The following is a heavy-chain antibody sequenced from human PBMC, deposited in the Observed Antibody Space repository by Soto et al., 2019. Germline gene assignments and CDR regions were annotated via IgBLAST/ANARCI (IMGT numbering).Heavy chain of an antibody. CDR2: ISWDGLAQ. V-gene: IGHV3-30*18. Sequence: VHLVESGGGVVQPGRSLRLLCEASGFSFSRYGMHWVRQAPGMGLEWVAVISWDGLAQYYADSVKGRFIISRDNSQSTLYLQMNSLRTEDTAIYYCAKETIQVGGPNYFDYWGQGALVTVSS. J-gene: IGHJ4*02. CDR1: GFSFSRYG. D-gene: IGHD1-1*01. CDR3: AKETIQVGGPNYFDY.